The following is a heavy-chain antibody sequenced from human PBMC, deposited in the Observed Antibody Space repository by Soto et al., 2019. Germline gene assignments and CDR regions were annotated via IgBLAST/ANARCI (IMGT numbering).Heavy chain of an antibody. V-gene: IGHV4-39*01. CDR2: IYYSGNT. CDR3: TTRGGSYRPAWDYYYYGMDV. D-gene: IGHD1-26*01. CDR1: SASLSSSTYY. Sequence: PSETLSLTCSVSSASLSSSTYYWSWIRQPPGRGPEWIGSIYYSGNTYYKPSLKSRVSISIDTSRNQFSLKLSSVTAADTAVYYCTTRGGSYRPAWDYYYYGMDVWGQGTTVTVSS. J-gene: IGHJ6*02.